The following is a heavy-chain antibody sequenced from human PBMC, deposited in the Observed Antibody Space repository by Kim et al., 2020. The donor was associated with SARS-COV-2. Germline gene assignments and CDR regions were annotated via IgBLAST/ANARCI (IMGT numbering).Heavy chain of an antibody. CDR2: GTT. V-gene: IGHV3-15*01. J-gene: IGHJ4*02. CDR3: TTGLWFGER. D-gene: IGHD3-10*01. Sequence: GTTDYAGPVKGRFTNSRDDSKNKLYLQMNSLKTEDTVVYYCTTGLWFGERWGQGTLVTVSS.